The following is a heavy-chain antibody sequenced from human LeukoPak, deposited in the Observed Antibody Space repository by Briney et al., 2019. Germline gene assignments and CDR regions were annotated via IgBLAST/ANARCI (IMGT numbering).Heavy chain of an antibody. Sequence: GGSLRLSCAASGFTFSSYGMSWVRQAPGKGLEWVSGISGSGGSTYYADSVKGRFTISRDNSRNALYLQMNSLRAEDTAVYYCARNAEEWLRSGVNYWGQGTLVTVSS. CDR1: GFTFSSYG. J-gene: IGHJ4*02. D-gene: IGHD5-12*01. CDR2: ISGSGGST. CDR3: ARNAEEWLRSGVNY. V-gene: IGHV3-23*01.